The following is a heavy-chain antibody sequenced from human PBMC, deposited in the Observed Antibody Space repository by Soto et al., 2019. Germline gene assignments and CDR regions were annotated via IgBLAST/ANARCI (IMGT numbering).Heavy chain of an antibody. J-gene: IGHJ4*02. V-gene: IGHV3-21*01. CDR3: ARTEGGRRKNHYDILTGYLPDY. Sequence: GGSLRLSCAASGFTFSSYSMNWVRQAPGKGLEWVSSISSSSSYIYYADSVKGRFTISRDNAKNSLYLQMNSLRAEDTAVYYCARTEGGRRKNHYDILTGYLPDYWGQGTLVTVSS. CDR2: ISSSSSYI. CDR1: GFTFSSYS. D-gene: IGHD3-9*01.